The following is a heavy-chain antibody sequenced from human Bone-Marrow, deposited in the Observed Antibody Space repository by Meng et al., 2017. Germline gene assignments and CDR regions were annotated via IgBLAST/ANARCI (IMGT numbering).Heavy chain of an antibody. J-gene: IGHJ4*02. D-gene: IGHD6-19*01. Sequence: QGQLGQSGAGVKKPGASVKVSCKASGYTFTSYDINWVRQATGQGLEWMGIINPSGGSTSYAQKFQGRVTMTRDTSTSTVYMELSSLRSEDTAVYYCARSSVAGHFNYWGQGTLVTVSS. V-gene: IGHV1-46*01. CDR1: GYTFTSYD. CDR3: ARSSVAGHFNY. CDR2: INPSGGST.